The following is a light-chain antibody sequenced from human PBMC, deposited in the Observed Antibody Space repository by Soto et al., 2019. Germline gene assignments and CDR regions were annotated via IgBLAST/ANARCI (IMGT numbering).Light chain of an antibody. J-gene: IGLJ1*01. CDR3: CSYAGSSTFYV. Sequence: QSVLTQPASVSGSPGQSITISCTGTSSDVGSYNLVSWYQQHPGKAPKLMIYEASKWPSGVSNRFSGSNSGNTASLTISGLQVEDEADYYCCSYAGSSTFYVFGTGTKVTVL. CDR1: SSDVGSYNL. V-gene: IGLV2-23*01. CDR2: EAS.